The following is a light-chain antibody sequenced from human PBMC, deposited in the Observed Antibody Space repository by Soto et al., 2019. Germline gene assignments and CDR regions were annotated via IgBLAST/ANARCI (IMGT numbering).Light chain of an antibody. CDR2: KNN. Sequence: QSVLTQPPSASGTPGQRVTISCSGSTSNIGSNSVSWYQQLPGTAPKLLIYKNNQRPSGVPDRFSGSKSGTSASLAISGLRSEDEVDYYCAAWDDILSGVLFGGGTKLTVL. CDR3: AAWDDILSGVL. J-gene: IGLJ2*01. V-gene: IGLV1-47*01. CDR1: TSNIGSNS.